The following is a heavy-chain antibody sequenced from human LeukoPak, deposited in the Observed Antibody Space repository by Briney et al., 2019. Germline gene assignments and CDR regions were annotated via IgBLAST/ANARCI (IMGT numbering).Heavy chain of an antibody. CDR2: IYTRGST. CDR1: GGSISSYY. J-gene: IGHJ5*02. CDR3: ARDLGAVAVNWFDP. V-gene: IGHV4-4*07. Sequence: ETLSLTCTVSGGSISSYYWSWIRQPAGKGLEWIGRIYTRGSTNYNPSLKSRVTMSVDTSKNQFSLKLSSVTAADTAVYYCARDLGAVAVNWFDPWGQGTLITVSS. D-gene: IGHD6-19*01.